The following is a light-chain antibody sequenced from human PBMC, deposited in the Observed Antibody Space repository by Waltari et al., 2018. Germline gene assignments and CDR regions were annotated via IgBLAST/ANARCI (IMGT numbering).Light chain of an antibody. J-gene: IGKJ1*01. Sequence: EIVFTQSPGTVSLSPGDRATVSCRASQRVRNYLAWYQQKPGQAPRLLIYHASTRATGIPDRFSASGSGTDFSLTISRLEPEDFAMYYCQQYVESPATFGQGTKVEIK. CDR3: QQYVESPAT. V-gene: IGKV3-20*01. CDR1: QRVRNY. CDR2: HAS.